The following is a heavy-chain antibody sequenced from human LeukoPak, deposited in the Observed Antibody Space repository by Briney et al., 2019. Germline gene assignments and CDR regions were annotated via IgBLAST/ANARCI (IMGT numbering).Heavy chain of an antibody. Sequence: GGSLGLSCAASGFTFSSYGMHWVRQAPGKGLEWVAVIWYDGSNKYYADSVKGRFTISRDNSKNTLYLQMNSLRAEDTAVYYCARDRYCSSTSCYSLDYWGQGTLVTVSS. CDR2: IWYDGSNK. D-gene: IGHD2-2*02. CDR3: ARDRYCSSTSCYSLDY. CDR1: GFTFSSYG. V-gene: IGHV3-33*01. J-gene: IGHJ4*02.